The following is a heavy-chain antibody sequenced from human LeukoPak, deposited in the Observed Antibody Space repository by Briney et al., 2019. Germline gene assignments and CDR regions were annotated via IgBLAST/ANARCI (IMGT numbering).Heavy chain of an antibody. V-gene: IGHV1-69*04. Sequence: SVKVSCKASGGTFSSYAISWVRQAPGQGLEWMGRILPILAIAKYAQKFQGRVTITADKSTSTAYMELSSLRSEDTAVYYCARGYGDYGERFFGKWGQGTLVTVSS. CDR3: ARGYGDYGERFFGK. D-gene: IGHD4-17*01. CDR1: GGTFSSYA. J-gene: IGHJ4*02. CDR2: ILPILAIA.